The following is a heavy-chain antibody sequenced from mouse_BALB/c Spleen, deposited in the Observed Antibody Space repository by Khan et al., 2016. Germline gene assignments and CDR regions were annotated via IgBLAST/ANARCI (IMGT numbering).Heavy chain of an antibody. J-gene: IGHJ3*01. V-gene: IGHV5-17*02. CDR2: ISSGSSAI. CDR3: ARHYGNYESGWFAY. Sequence: EVELVESGGGLVQPGGSRKLSCAASGFTFSSFGMHWVRQAPEKGLEWVAYISSGSSAIYYEDTVKGRFTISIDNPKNTLLLQRTSLRSEDTAMYYCARHYGNYESGWFAYWGQGTLVTVSA. D-gene: IGHD2-1*01. CDR1: GFTFSSFG.